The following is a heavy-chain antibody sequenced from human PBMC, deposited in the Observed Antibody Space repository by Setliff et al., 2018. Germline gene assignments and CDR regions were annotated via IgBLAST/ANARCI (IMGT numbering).Heavy chain of an antibody. J-gene: IGHJ6*02. CDR1: GFSLSDGRVG. CDR2: IFSMDQK. V-gene: IGHV2-26*03. D-gene: IGHD3-22*01. Sequence: GPTLVNPTETLTLTCTISGFSLSDGRVGVTWIRQPPGKALEWLATIFSMDQKSYSTSLESRLLISKDTSATQVVLMMTNMNPADTGTYYCARIGTSSVLYGMDVWGQGTTVTAP. CDR3: ARIGTSSVLYGMDV.